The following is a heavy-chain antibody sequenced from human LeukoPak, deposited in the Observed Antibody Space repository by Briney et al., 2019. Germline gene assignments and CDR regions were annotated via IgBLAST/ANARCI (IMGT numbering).Heavy chain of an antibody. CDR2: ISSSGSTI. D-gene: IGHD3-22*01. CDR3: ASSQTYYYDSSGYYYFDY. J-gene: IGHJ4*02. Sequence: GGSLRLSCAASGFTFSDYYMSWIRQAPGKGLEWVSYISSSGSTIYYADSVKGRFTISRDNAKNSLYLQMNSLRAEDTAVYYCASSQTYYYDSSGYYYFDYWGQGTLVTVSS. V-gene: IGHV3-11*04. CDR1: GFTFSDYY.